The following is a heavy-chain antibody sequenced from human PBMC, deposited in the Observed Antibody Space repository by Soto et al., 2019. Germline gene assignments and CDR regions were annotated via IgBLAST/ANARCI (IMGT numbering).Heavy chain of an antibody. CDR2: IIPILGIA. J-gene: IGHJ6*03. D-gene: IGHD3-3*01. CDR1: GGTFSSYT. Sequence: SVKVSCKASGGTFSSYTISWVRQAPGQGLEWMGRIIPILGIANYAQKFQGRVTITADKSTSTAYMELSSLRSEDTAVYYCARDNPYDLSPQTTNNYYYYYMDVWGKGTTVTVSS. V-gene: IGHV1-69*04. CDR3: ARDNPYDLSPQTTNNYYYYYMDV.